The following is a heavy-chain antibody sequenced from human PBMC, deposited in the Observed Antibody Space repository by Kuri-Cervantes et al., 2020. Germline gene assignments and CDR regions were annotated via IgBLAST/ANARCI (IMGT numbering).Heavy chain of an antibody. V-gene: IGHV3-48*04. Sequence: GGSLRLSCAASGFTFSSYSMNWVRQAPGKGLEWVSYISSSGSTIYYADSVKGRFTISRDNAKNSLYLQMNSLRAEDTAVYYCARVTQPAAVDYWGQGTLVTVSS. CDR1: GFTFSSYS. CDR2: ISSSGSTI. CDR3: ARVTQPAAVDY. D-gene: IGHD2-2*01. J-gene: IGHJ4*02.